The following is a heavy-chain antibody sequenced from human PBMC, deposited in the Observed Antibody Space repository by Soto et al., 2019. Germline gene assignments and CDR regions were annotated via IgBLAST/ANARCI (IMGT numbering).Heavy chain of an antibody. CDR2: INAGNGNT. V-gene: IGHV1-3*01. J-gene: IGHJ4*02. D-gene: IGHD3-9*01. Sequence: ASVKVSCKASGYTFTSYAMHWVRQAPGQRLEWMGWINAGNGNTKYSQKFQGRVTITRDTSASTAYMELSSLRSEDTAVYYCAREGPSMSTDILTGYYYFDYWGQGTLVTVSS. CDR3: AREGPSMSTDILTGYYYFDY. CDR1: GYTFTSYA.